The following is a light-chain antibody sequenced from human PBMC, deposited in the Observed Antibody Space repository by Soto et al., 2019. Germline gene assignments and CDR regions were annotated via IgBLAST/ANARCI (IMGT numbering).Light chain of an antibody. Sequence: DIQMTQSPSSLSASVGDRFTITCRSSQTISSWLAWYQQKPGKAPKLLIYKASSLESGVPSRFSGSGSGTEFTLTISSLEPEDFAVYYCQQRDIWPWTFGQGTKVDIK. CDR2: KAS. V-gene: IGKV1-5*03. CDR1: QTISSW. J-gene: IGKJ1*01. CDR3: QQRDIWPWT.